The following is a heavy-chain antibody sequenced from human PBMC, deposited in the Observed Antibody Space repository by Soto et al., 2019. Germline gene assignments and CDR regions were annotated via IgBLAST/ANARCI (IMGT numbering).Heavy chain of an antibody. V-gene: IGHV3-30-3*01. CDR3: ARARRTTVPSPGDY. CDR2: ISYDGSNK. Sequence: QVQLVESGGGVVQPGRSLRLSCAASGFTFSSYAMHWVRQAPGKGLDWVAVISYDGSNKYYADSVKARFTISRDNSKNALYLQMNSLRAEDTAVYYCARARRTTVPSPGDYWGQGTLVTVSS. CDR1: GFTFSSYA. J-gene: IGHJ4*02. D-gene: IGHD4-17*01.